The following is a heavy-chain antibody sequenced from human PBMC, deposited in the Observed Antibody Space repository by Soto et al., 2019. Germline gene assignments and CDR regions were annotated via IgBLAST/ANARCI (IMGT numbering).Heavy chain of an antibody. V-gene: IGHV1-3*01. CDR2: INPGNGNT. Sequence: QVQVVQSGAEVKKPGASVKVSCKASGYTFTNYAMHWVRQAPGQRLEWMGWINPGNGNTKNSQKFQGRVTITRDTFASTAYMELSSLRSEDTAVYYCARGASSVTTFYFDLWGRGTPVTASS. CDR1: GYTFTNYA. D-gene: IGHD2-15*01. CDR3: ARGASSVTTFYFDL. J-gene: IGHJ2*01.